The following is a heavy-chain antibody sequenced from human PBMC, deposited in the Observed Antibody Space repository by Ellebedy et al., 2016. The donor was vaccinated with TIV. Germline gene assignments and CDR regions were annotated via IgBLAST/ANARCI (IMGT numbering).Heavy chain of an antibody. V-gene: IGHV3-11*04. J-gene: IGHJ6*02. Sequence: PGGSLRLSCAASGFVFSGYYMSWIRQAPGKGLEWVSYISGSGTNIPYADSVKGRLTISRDNAKNSLYLQMNSLRAEDTAVYYCAREDIAIVRDGMDVWGHGTTVTVSS. CDR1: GFVFSGYY. D-gene: IGHD2/OR15-2a*01. CDR3: AREDIAIVRDGMDV. CDR2: ISGSGTNI.